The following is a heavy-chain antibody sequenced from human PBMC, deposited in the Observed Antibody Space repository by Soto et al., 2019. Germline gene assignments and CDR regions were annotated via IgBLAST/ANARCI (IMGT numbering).Heavy chain of an antibody. J-gene: IGHJ6*02. Sequence: QVQLVQSGAEVKKPGSSVKVSCKASGGTFSSYTISWVRQAPGPGLEWIGRIIPILGIANSAQKFQCRVTITADKSTSSAYMELSSLRSEDTAVYYCARGSVSYYYYGMAVWGQGTTVTVSS. CDR3: ARGSVSYYYYGMAV. V-gene: IGHV1-69*02. CDR1: GGTFSSYT. CDR2: IIPILGIA.